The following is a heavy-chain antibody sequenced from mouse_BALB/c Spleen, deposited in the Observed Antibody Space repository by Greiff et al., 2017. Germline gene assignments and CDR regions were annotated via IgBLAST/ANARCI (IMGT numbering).Heavy chain of an antibody. CDR3: TRDNYYGSSGY. CDR2: ISSGGSYT. Sequence: EVMLVESGGGLVKPGGSLKLSCAASGFTFSSYTMSWVRQTPEKRLEWVATISSGGSYTYYPDSVKGRFTISRDNAKNTLYLQMSSLKSEDTAMYDCTRDNYYGSSGYWGQGTTLTVSS. J-gene: IGHJ2*01. D-gene: IGHD1-1*01. V-gene: IGHV5-6-4*01. CDR1: GFTFSSYT.